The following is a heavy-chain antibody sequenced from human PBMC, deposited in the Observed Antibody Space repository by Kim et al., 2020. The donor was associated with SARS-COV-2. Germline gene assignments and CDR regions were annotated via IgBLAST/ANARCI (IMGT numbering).Heavy chain of an antibody. CDR1: GGSISSYY. CDR2: IYTSGST. D-gene: IGHD6-19*01. CDR3: AAPLKTSGWYSIDY. V-gene: IGHV4-4*07. J-gene: IGHJ4*02. Sequence: SETLSLTCTVSGGSISSYYWSWIRQPAGKGLEWIGRIYTSGSTNYNPSLKSRVTMSVDTSKNQFSLKLSSVTAADTAVYYCAAPLKTSGWYSIDYWGQGTLVTVSS.